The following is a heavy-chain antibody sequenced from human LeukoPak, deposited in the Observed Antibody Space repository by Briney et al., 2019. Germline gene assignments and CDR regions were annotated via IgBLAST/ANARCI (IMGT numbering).Heavy chain of an antibody. V-gene: IGHV1-69*04. CDR1: GGTFSSYA. D-gene: IGHD6-19*01. CDR3: ARVDPVAGTGTFGY. Sequence: ASVKVSCKASGGTFSSYAISWVRQAPGQGLEWMGRIIPILGIANYAQKFQGRVTITADKSTSTAYMELSSLRSEDTAVYYCARVDPVAGTGTFGYWGQGTLVTVSS. CDR2: IIPILGIA. J-gene: IGHJ4*02.